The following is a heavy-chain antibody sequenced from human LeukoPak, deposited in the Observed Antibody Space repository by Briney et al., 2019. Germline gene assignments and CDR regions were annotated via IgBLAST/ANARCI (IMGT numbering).Heavy chain of an antibody. D-gene: IGHD3-10*01. V-gene: IGHV3-7*01. Sequence: GGSLRLSCAASGLTFSSRWMSWVRQAPGKGLEWVGNIQPDGSEQYPVDSVKGRFTISRDNARNSLFLQMNSLRAEDTGVYYCARCGDGLPCDFDYWGQGTLVTVSS. CDR1: GLTFSSRW. CDR2: IQPDGSEQ. J-gene: IGHJ4*02. CDR3: ARCGDGLPCDFDY.